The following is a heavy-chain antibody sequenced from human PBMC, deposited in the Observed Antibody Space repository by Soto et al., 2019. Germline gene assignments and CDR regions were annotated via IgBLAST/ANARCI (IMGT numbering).Heavy chain of an antibody. Sequence: GGSLRLSCAGSGFTFSSYAMSWVRQAPGKGLEWVSVISESGGSTYYADPVKGRFTIPRDKSKKTLYLQMNSLRAEDTAVYYCAESTRSYGSGSFYYYGMDVWGQGTTVTVSS. D-gene: IGHD3-10*01. J-gene: IGHJ6*02. CDR1: GFTFSSYA. CDR3: AESTRSYGSGSFYYYGMDV. V-gene: IGHV3-23*01. CDR2: ISESGGST.